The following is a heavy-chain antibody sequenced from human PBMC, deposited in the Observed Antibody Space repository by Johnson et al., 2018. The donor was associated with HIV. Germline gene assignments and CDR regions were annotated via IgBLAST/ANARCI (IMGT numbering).Heavy chain of an antibody. D-gene: IGHD5/OR15-5a*01. CDR1: GFTFSSYA. CDR2: ISYDGSNK. Sequence: QVQVLESGGGVVQPGRSLRLSCAVSGFTFSSYAMHWVRQAPGKGLEWVVVISYDGSNKYYADSVKGRFTISRDNSKNTLYLQMNSLRAEDTAVYYCARDRWSTIMGAFDIWGQGTMVTVSS. V-gene: IGHV3-30-3*01. J-gene: IGHJ3*02. CDR3: ARDRWSTIMGAFDI.